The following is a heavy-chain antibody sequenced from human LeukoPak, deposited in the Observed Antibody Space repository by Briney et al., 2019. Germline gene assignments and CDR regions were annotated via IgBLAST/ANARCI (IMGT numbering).Heavy chain of an antibody. D-gene: IGHD3-3*01. CDR1: GYTFTGYY. J-gene: IGHJ5*02. V-gene: IGHV1-2*02. CDR2: INPNSGGT. CDR3: ARCIPPWSAHGRFDP. Sequence: ASVKVSCKASGYTFTGYYMHWGRQAPGQGLEWMGWINPNSGGTNYAQKFQGRVTMTRDTSISTAYMELSRLRSDDTAVYYCARCIPPWSAHGRFDPWGQGTLVTVSS.